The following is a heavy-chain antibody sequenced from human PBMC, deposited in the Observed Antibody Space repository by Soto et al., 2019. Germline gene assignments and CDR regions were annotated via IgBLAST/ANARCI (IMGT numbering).Heavy chain of an antibody. CDR1: GGSVASHH. V-gene: IGHV4-59*02. CDR2: TFYTGKH. Sequence: SEEMSPTCFVSGGSVASHHWSWVRQFPRQVLEWIAYTFYTGKHNYNPSLQSRVTISLDTSKNQLSLKLTSLTAADTAVYYFVIVMHPSFTHYIEPWGPETL. CDR3: VIVMHPSFTHYIEP. D-gene: IGHD2-15*01. J-gene: IGHJ5*02.